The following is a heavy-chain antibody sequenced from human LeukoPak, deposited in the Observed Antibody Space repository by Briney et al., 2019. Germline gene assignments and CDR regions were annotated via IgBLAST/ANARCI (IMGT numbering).Heavy chain of an antibody. CDR1: GFTVSSNY. V-gene: IGHV3-66*01. D-gene: IGHD4/OR15-4a*01. CDR2: IYSGGDT. Sequence: PGGSLRLSCAASGFTVSSNYMSWVRQAPGKGLEWVSLIYSGGDTHYADSVEGRFTISRDSSKNTLYLQMNSLRAEDTAVYYCARDPPAVRTNTYAWGQGTLVTVSS. J-gene: IGHJ5*02. CDR3: ARDPPAVRTNTYA.